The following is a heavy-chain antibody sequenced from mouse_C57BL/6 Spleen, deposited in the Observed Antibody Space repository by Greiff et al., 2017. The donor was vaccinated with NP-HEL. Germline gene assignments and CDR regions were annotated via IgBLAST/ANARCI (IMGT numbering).Heavy chain of an antibody. CDR2: IRNKANGYTT. J-gene: IGHJ1*03. CDR1: GFTFTDYY. CDR3: ARYAEAWFRSWYFDV. Sequence: EVKLVESGGGLVQPGGSLSLSCAASGFTFTDYYMSWVRQPPGKALEWLGFIRNKANGYTTEYSASVKGRFTISRDNSQSILYLQMNALRAEDSATYYCARYAEAWFRSWYFDVWGTGTTVTVSS. V-gene: IGHV7-3*01. D-gene: IGHD2-2*01.